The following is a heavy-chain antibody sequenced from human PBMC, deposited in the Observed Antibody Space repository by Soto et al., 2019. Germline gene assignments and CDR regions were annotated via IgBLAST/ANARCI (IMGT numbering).Heavy chain of an antibody. J-gene: IGHJ5*02. CDR1: GFTFSSYT. CDR2: ISSSSSTI. CDR3: ARDLHDYVSFRFDP. Sequence: PGGSLRLSCAASGFTFSSYTMNWVRQAPGKGLEWISYISSSSSTIYYADSVKGRFTISRDNAKNSLYLQMNSLRAEDTAVYYCARDLHDYVSFRFDPWGQGTLVTVSS. V-gene: IGHV3-48*01. D-gene: IGHD3-16*01.